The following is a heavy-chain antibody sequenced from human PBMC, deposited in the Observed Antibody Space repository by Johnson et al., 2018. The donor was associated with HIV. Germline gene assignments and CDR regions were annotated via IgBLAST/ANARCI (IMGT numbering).Heavy chain of an antibody. V-gene: IGHV3-7*03. D-gene: IGHD3-22*01. J-gene: IGHJ3*01. CDR1: GFTFSSYW. CDR2: IKQDGSEK. CDR3: ARATYYYDTTGYLTRPRAFDL. Sequence: VQLVESGGGLVKPGGSPRHSCAASGFTFSSYWMSWVRQAPGKGLEWVANIKQDGSEKYYVDSVKGRFTISRDNAKNSLYLQMNSLRAEDTALYYCARATYYYDTTGYLTRPRAFDLWGQGTMVTVSS.